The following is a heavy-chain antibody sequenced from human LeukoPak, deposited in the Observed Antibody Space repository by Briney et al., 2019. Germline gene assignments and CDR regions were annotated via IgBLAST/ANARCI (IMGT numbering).Heavy chain of an antibody. Sequence: GGSLRLSCTASKFTFSSYWMSWVRQAPGKGLEWVSYISSSSSTVYYADSVKGRFTISRDNAKNSLYLQMNSLRAEDTAVYYCARGNDYEDYWGQGTLVTVSS. J-gene: IGHJ4*02. CDR3: ARGNDYEDY. CDR2: ISSSSSTV. D-gene: IGHD4-17*01. CDR1: KFTFSSYW. V-gene: IGHV3-48*01.